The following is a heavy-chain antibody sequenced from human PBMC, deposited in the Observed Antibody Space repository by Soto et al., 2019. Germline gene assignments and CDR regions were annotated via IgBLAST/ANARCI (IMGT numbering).Heavy chain of an antibody. J-gene: IGHJ4*02. CDR3: ARSPGVFDY. CDR2: LVPVFGTA. D-gene: IGHD3-10*01. CDR1: AGTFSSLA. V-gene: IGHV1-69*06. Sequence: QVQLVQSGAEVKQPGSSVKVSCKASAGTFSSLAISWVRQAPGQGLEWMGGLVPVFGTANYAQKFQDRVTITADKSTSTSYMELSSLRSEDTAVYYCARSPGVFDYWGQGTLVTVSS.